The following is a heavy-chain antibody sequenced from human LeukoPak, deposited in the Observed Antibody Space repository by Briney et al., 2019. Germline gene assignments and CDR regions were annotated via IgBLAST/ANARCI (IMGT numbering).Heavy chain of an antibody. Sequence: PGGSLRLSCAASGFTFSDYYMSWIRQAPGKGLEWVSYISSSSSYTNYADSVKGRFTISRDNAKNSLYLRMNSLRAEDTAVYYCAREDGDYRYYYYGMDVWGKGTTVTVSS. CDR3: AREDGDYRYYYYGMDV. CDR2: ISSSSSYT. V-gene: IGHV3-11*06. D-gene: IGHD4-17*01. CDR1: GFTFSDYY. J-gene: IGHJ6*04.